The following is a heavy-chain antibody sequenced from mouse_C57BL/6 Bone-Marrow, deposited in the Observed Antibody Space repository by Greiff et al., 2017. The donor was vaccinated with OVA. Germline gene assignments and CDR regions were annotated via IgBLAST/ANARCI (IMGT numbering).Heavy chain of an antibody. CDR3: VRHETLYDYEGAWFAY. CDR1: GFSFNTYA. J-gene: IGHJ3*01. CDR2: IRSKSNNYAT. D-gene: IGHD2-4*01. Sequence: EVQVVESGGGLVQPKGSLKLSCAASGFSFNTYAMNWVRQAPGKGLEWVARIRSKSNNYATYYADSVKDRFTISRDDSESMLYLQMNNLKTEDTARYYCVRHETLYDYEGAWFAYWGQGTLVTVSA. V-gene: IGHV10-1*01.